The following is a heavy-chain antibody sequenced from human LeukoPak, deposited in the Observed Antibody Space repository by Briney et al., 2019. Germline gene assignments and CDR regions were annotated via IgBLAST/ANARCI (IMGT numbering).Heavy chain of an antibody. D-gene: IGHD3-3*01. CDR2: IYYSGST. V-gene: IGHV4-59*01. CDR3: ARVGTYYDFWSGYYRYYYYMDV. J-gene: IGHJ6*03. CDR1: GGSISSYY. Sequence: SETLSLTCTVSGGSISSYYWSWLRQPPGKGLEWIGYIYYSGSTNYNPSLKSRVTISVDTSKNQFSLKLSSVTAADTAVYYCARVGTYYDFWSGYYRYYYYMDVWGKGTTVTVSS.